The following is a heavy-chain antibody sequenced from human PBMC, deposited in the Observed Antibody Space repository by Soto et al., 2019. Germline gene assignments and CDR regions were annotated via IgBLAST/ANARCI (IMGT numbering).Heavy chain of an antibody. CDR3: AKGTNYVGVFDS. CDR2: ISGGGIT. CDR1: GVTFSSYA. V-gene: IGHV3-23*01. Sequence: GGSLRLFCAAAGVTFSSYAMSWVRQASGKGLEWVSVISGGGITHYANSVKGRFTISRDNSKNTVYLQMSTLRAEDTALYYCAKGTNYVGVFDSWGQGTLVTVSS. J-gene: IGHJ5*01. D-gene: IGHD2-8*01.